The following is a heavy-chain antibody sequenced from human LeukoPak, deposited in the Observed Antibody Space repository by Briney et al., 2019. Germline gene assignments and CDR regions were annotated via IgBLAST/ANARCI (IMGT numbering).Heavy chain of an antibody. V-gene: IGHV3-30*18. J-gene: IGHJ4*02. CDR1: GSTFSRYG. CDR2: ISQDGKNK. D-gene: IGHD3-22*01. CDR3: AKAGGYDSSGYGDH. Sequence: GGSLRLSCAASGSTFSRYGIHWVRQAPGKGLEWVAVISQDGKNKYYADSVKGRFTISKDNSKSTLYLQMNSLRVEDTAVYYCAKAGGYDSSGYGDHWGQGTLVTVSS.